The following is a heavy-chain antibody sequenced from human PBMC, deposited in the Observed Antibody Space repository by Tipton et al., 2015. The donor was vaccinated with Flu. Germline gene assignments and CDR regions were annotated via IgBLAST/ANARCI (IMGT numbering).Heavy chain of an antibody. V-gene: IGHV3-23*04. D-gene: IGHD5-12*01. CDR1: GFTFGSYD. Sequence: VQLVQSGGGVVQPGRSLRLSCAVSGFTFGSYDMSWVRQAPGKGLEWVSAISGSGYSTYYADSVKGRFTISRDNSKNTLYLQMNSLRGDDTAVYCCVKSGFPPFEYWGQGTLVTVSS. CDR2: ISGSGYST. CDR3: VKSGFPPFEY. J-gene: IGHJ4*02.